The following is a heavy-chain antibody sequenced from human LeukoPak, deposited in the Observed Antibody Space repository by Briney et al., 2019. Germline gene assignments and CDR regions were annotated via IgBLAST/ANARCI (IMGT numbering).Heavy chain of an antibody. J-gene: IGHJ4*02. D-gene: IGHD3-10*01. CDR3: ARARYGSGGYFFDF. Sequence: SGGSLRLSCAASGFNFNSYLMSWVRQAPGKGLECVANIKQDGSEIYFVDSVKGRFTISRDNAKSSMYLRMNSLRGEDTAVYYCARARYGSGGYFFDFWGQGTLVTVSS. CDR2: IKQDGSEI. V-gene: IGHV3-7*04. CDR1: GFNFNSYL.